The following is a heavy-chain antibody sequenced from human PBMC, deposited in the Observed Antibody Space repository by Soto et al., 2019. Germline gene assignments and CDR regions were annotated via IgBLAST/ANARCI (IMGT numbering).Heavy chain of an antibody. CDR3: GRDPDYGGNSLWGYYFDY. CDR2: IYSGGST. D-gene: IGHD4-17*01. V-gene: IGHV3-53*01. Sequence: PGGSLRLSCAASGFTFSSYGMHWVRQAPGKGLEWVSVIYSGGSTYYADSVKGRFTISRGNSKNSLYLQMNSLRAEDTALYYCGRDPDYGGNSLWGYYFDYWGQGTLVTVSS. J-gene: IGHJ4*02. CDR1: GFTFSSYG.